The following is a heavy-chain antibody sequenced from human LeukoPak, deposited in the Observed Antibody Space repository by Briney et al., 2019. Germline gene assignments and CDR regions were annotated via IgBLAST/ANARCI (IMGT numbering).Heavy chain of an antibody. Sequence: PGGSLRLSCAASGFTFDDYAMHWVRQAPGKGLEWVSGISWNSGSIGYADSVKGRFTISRDNAKNSLYLQMNSLRAEDMALYYCAKAGYSSGWYGVDAFDIWGQGTMVTVSS. CDR2: ISWNSGSI. CDR3: AKAGYSSGWYGVDAFDI. J-gene: IGHJ3*02. CDR1: GFTFDDYA. D-gene: IGHD6-19*01. V-gene: IGHV3-9*03.